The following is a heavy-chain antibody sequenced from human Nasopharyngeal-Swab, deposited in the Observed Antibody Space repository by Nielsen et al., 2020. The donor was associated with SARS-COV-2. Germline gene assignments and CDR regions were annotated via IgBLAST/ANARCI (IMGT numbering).Heavy chain of an antibody. Sequence: GGSLRLSCAASGFTFGYYGVHWVRQAPGKGLEWVAVISYDGSKKYYVDSVKGRLTISRDNSKNTLYLQMNSLRAEDTAVYYCARDIGHSSGWYSYYSYGMDVWGQGTTVTVSS. V-gene: IGHV3-30*03. CDR1: GFTFGYYG. CDR3: ARDIGHSSGWYSYYSYGMDV. CDR2: ISYDGSKK. D-gene: IGHD6-19*01. J-gene: IGHJ6*02.